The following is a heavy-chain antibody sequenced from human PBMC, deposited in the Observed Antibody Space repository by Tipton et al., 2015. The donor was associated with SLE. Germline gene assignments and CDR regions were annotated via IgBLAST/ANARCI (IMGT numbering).Heavy chain of an antibody. CDR1: GYTFTSYG. J-gene: IGHJ6*02. CDR3: ARRGDIVVVPGAKSYSAAYYYYAMDV. V-gene: IGHV1-18*01. Sequence: QVQLVQSGAEVKKPGASVKVSCKASGYTFTSYGINWVRQAPGQGLEWMGWISAYNGNTNYAQKLQDRVTMTTDTFTSTAYMELRSLRSDDTAVYYCARRGDIVVVPGAKSYSAAYYYYAMDVWGHGTTITVSS. D-gene: IGHD2-2*01. CDR2: ISAYNGNT.